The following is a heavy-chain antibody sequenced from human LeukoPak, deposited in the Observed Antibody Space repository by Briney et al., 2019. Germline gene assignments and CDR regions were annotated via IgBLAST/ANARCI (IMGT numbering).Heavy chain of an antibody. V-gene: IGHV4-59*12. Sequence: PSETLSLTCTVSGGSISSYYWSWIRQPPGKGLEWIGYIYYSGSTYYNPSLKSRVTISVDTSKNQFSLKLSSVTAADTAVYYCARGDYYDSSPSWFDPWGQGTLVTVSS. D-gene: IGHD3-22*01. J-gene: IGHJ5*02. CDR2: IYYSGST. CDR3: ARGDYYDSSPSWFDP. CDR1: GGSISSYY.